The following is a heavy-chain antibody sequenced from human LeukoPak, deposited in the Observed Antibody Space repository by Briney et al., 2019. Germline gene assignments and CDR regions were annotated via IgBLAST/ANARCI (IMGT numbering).Heavy chain of an antibody. D-gene: IGHD6-13*01. CDR2: INPNSGGT. CDR1: GYTFTGYY. V-gene: IGHV1-2*02. J-gene: IGHJ4*02. Sequence: ASAKVSCKASGYTFTGYYMHWVRQAPGQGLEWMGWINPNSGGTNYAQKFQGRVTMTRDTSITTAYMDLSRLRSDDTAVYYCAGSSSSDYFDSWGQGTLVTVSS. CDR3: AGSSSSDYFDS.